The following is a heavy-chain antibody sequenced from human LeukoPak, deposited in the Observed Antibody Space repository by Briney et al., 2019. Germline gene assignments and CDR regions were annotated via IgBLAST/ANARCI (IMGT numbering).Heavy chain of an antibody. Sequence: ASVKVSCKASGGTFSSYAISWVRQAPGQGLEWMGRIIPILGIANYAQKFQGRVTITADKSTSTAYMELSSLRSEDTAVYYCASSIYCSSTSCYSGYFQHWGQGTLVTVSS. CDR2: IIPILGIA. CDR1: GGTFSSYA. CDR3: ASSIYCSSTSCYSGYFQH. D-gene: IGHD2-2*02. J-gene: IGHJ1*01. V-gene: IGHV1-69*04.